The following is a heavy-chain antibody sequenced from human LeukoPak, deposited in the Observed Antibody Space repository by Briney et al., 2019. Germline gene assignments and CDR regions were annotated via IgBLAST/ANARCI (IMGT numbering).Heavy chain of an antibody. V-gene: IGHV4-39*07. Sequence: SETLSLTCTVSGGSISSSSYYWGWIRQPPGKGLEWIGSIYYGGSTYYNPSLKSRVTISVDTSKNQFSLKLSSVTAADTAVYYCARLDSSSQKFDYWGQGTLVTVSS. CDR2: IYYGGST. J-gene: IGHJ4*02. D-gene: IGHD6-13*01. CDR1: GGSISSSSYY. CDR3: ARLDSSSQKFDY.